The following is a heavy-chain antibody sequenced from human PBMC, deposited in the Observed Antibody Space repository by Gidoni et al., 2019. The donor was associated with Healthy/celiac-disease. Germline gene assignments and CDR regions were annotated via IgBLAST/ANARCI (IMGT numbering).Heavy chain of an antibody. Sequence: QVQLVQSGAEVKKTAASVKVSCKASGYPFTSYSISWVRQDPGQGLEWMGWISAYNGNTNYAQKLQGRVTMTTDTSTSTAYMELRSLRSDDTAVYYCALWGNTPGYYYYMDVWGKGTTVTVSS. CDR3: ALWGNTPGYYYYMDV. V-gene: IGHV1-18*01. CDR2: ISAYNGNT. J-gene: IGHJ6*03. CDR1: GYPFTSYS. D-gene: IGHD2-21*01.